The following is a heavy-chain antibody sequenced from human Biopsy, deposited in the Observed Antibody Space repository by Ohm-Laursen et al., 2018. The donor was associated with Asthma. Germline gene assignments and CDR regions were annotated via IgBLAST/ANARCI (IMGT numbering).Heavy chain of an antibody. CDR2: ISSSSSTI. CDR3: ARFKRGYSYGYAGVFDY. J-gene: IGHJ4*02. CDR1: GFTFSSYS. Sequence: GSLRLSCTASGFTFSSYSMNWVRQAPGKGLERVSYISSSSSTIYYADSVKGRFTISRDNAKNSLYLQMNSLIDEDTAVYYCARFKRGYSYGYAGVFDYWGQGPLVTVSS. V-gene: IGHV3-48*02. D-gene: IGHD5-18*01.